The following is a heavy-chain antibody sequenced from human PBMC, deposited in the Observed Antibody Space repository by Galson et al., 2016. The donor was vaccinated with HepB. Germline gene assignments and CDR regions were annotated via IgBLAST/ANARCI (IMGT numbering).Heavy chain of an antibody. CDR3: EKELDSSGYDLFWPWGS. J-gene: IGHJ4*02. CDR2: IPSNGIGA. Sequence: SLRLSCAVSGFTFNTYAMTWVRQAPGKGLEWISGIPSNGIGAQYAGAVKGRFIIYRDNAKNVLYLQMKSLRAEDTAKYYCEKELDSSGYDLFWPWGSWGQGILVIVSS. CDR1: GFTFNTYA. V-gene: IGHV3-23*05. D-gene: IGHD3-3*01.